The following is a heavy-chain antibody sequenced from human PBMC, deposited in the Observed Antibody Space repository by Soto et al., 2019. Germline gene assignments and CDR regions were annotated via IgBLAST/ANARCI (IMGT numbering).Heavy chain of an antibody. J-gene: IGHJ5*02. V-gene: IGHV4-31*03. CDR2: IYYSGST. CDR1: GGSISSGGYY. D-gene: IGHD2-15*01. Sequence: QVQLQESGPGLVKPSQTLSLTCTVSGGSISSGGYYWSWIRQHPGKGLEWIGYIYYSGSTYYNPSLKNRVNISVDTSKNQFSLKLSSVTAADTAVYYCARTNLDIVVVAWGQGTLVTVSS. CDR3: ARTNLDIVVVA.